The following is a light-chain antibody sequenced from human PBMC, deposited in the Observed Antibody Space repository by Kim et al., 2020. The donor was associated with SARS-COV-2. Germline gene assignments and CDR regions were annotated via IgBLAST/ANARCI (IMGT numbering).Light chain of an antibody. J-gene: IGLJ3*02. V-gene: IGLV2-23*02. CDR3: CSYAGSSTWV. Sequence: GQSITISCTGTRSDVGSYTLVSWYQQRPGKAPKLMIYEVSTRPSGVSNRFSGSKSGNTASLTISGLQAEDEADYYCCSYAGSSTWVFGGGTQLTVL. CDR2: EVS. CDR1: RSDVGSYTL.